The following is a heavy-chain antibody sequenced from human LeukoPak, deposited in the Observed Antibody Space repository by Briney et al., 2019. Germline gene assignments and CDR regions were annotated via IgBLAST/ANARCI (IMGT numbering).Heavy chain of an antibody. CDR2: INHSGST. CDR1: GGSFSGYY. V-gene: IGHV4-34*01. CDR3: ARDSNYRWFDP. D-gene: IGHD4-11*01. Sequence: PSETLSLTCAVYGGSFSGYYWSWIRQPPGKGLEWIGEINHSGSTNYNPSLKSRVTISVDTSKNQFSLKLSSVTAADTAVYYCARDSNYRWFDPWGQGTLVTVPS. J-gene: IGHJ5*02.